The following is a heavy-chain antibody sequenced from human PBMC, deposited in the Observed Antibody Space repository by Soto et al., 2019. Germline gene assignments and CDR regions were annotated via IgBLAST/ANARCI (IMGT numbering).Heavy chain of an antibody. D-gene: IGHD2-2*01. J-gene: IGHJ5*02. CDR2: ISGSGGST. V-gene: IGHV3-23*01. CDR1: GFTFSSYA. CDR3: AKTPLGGSSTSCYFDP. Sequence: PVGSLRLSCAASGFTFSSYAMSWVRQAPGKGLEWVSAISGSGGSTYYADSVKGRFTISRDNSKNTLYLQMNSLRAEDTAVYYCAKTPLGGSSTSCYFDPWGQGTLVTVSS.